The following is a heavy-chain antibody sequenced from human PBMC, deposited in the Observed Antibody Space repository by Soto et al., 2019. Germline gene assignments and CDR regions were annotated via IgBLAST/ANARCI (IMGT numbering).Heavy chain of an antibody. V-gene: IGHV1-3*01. CDR2: INAGNGNT. CDR1: GYTFTIYA. CDR3: ARDSSNYCSSTSRYGQASDWFDP. J-gene: IGHJ5*02. Sequence: GASVKVSCKASGYTFTIYAMDWVRQAPGQRLEWMGWINAGNGNTKYSQKFQGRVTITRDTSASTAYMELSSLRSEDTAVYYCARDSSNYCSSTSRYGQASDWFDPWGQGTLVTVSS. D-gene: IGHD2-2*01.